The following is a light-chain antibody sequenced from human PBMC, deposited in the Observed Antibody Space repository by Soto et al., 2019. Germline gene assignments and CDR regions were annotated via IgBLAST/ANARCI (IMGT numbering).Light chain of an antibody. CDR2: YVN. CDR3: CSYAGGYTWV. Sequence: QSALTQPRSVSGSPGQSVTISCTGTSSDIGNYHYVSWYQQHPDKAPKLMIHYVNKRPSGVPDRFSGSKSGNTASLTISGVPAEDEADYYCCSYAGGYTWVFGGGTKVTVL. J-gene: IGLJ3*02. V-gene: IGLV2-11*01. CDR1: SSDIGNYHY.